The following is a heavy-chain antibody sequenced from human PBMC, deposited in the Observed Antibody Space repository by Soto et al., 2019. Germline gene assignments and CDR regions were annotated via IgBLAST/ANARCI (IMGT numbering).Heavy chain of an antibody. J-gene: IGHJ6*02. CDR1: GYTFTSYA. V-gene: IGHV1-3*01. CDR3: ARAAAGPWGDYYYYYGMDV. D-gene: IGHD6-13*01. Sequence: ASVKVSCKASGYTFTSYAMHWVRQAPGQRLEWMGWINAGNGNTKYSQRFQGRVTITRDTSASTAYMELSSLRSEDTAVYYCARAAAGPWGDYYYYYGMDVWGQGTTVTVSS. CDR2: INAGNGNT.